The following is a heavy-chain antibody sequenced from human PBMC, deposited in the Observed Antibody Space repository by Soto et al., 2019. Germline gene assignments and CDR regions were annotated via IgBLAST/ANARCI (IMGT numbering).Heavy chain of an antibody. CDR3: AKPPLNTAMVVY. CDR1: GFTFSSYG. J-gene: IGHJ4*02. D-gene: IGHD5-18*01. Sequence: HPGGSLRLSCAASGFTFSSYGMHWVRQAPGKGLEWVAVISYDGSNKYYADSVKGRFTISRDNSKNTLYLQMNSLRAEDTAVYYCAKPPLNTAMVVYWGQGTLVTVSS. V-gene: IGHV3-30*18. CDR2: ISYDGSNK.